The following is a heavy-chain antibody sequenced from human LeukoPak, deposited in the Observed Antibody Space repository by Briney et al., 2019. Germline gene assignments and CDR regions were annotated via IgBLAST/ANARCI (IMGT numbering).Heavy chain of an antibody. CDR3: AKGPHFDSSSWYYFDY. V-gene: IGHV3-30*18. D-gene: IGHD6-13*01. Sequence: PGGSLRLSCAASGFTFSSYGMHWVRQAPGKGLEWVAVISYDGSNKYYADSVKGRFTISRDNSKNTLYLQMNSLRAEDTAVYYCAKGPHFDSSSWYYFDYWGQGTLVTVSS. J-gene: IGHJ4*02. CDR2: ISYDGSNK. CDR1: GFTFSSYG.